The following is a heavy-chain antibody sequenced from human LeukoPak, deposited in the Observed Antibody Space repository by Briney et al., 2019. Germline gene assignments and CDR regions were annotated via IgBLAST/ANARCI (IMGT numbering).Heavy chain of an antibody. D-gene: IGHD3-3*01. CDR3: ARSPYQYYDFWSGYSNWFDP. CDR2: IKQDGSEK. CDR1: GFTFSSYW. J-gene: IGHJ5*02. V-gene: IGHV3-7*01. Sequence: GGSLRLSCAASGFTFSSYWMSWVRQAPGKGLEWVANIKQDGSEKYYVDSVKGRFTISRDNAKNSLYLQMNSLRAEDTAVYCCARSPYQYYDFWSGYSNWFDPWGQGTLVTVSS.